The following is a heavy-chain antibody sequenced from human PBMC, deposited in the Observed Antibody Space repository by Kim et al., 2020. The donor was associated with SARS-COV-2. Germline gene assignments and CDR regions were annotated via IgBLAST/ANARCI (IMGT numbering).Heavy chain of an antibody. D-gene: IGHD6-19*01. V-gene: IGHV3-64*02. CDR2: ITGNGVYT. CDR3: ARATGGGWYDY. J-gene: IGHJ4*02. Sequence: GGSLRLSCAASGFTFSDSAMHWVRQAPGKGLEYISAITGNGVYTYYTDSVKGRFTISRDNSKNTLYLQMGSLRTEDMAVYYCARATGGGWYDYWGQGTLVTVSS. CDR1: GFTFSDSA.